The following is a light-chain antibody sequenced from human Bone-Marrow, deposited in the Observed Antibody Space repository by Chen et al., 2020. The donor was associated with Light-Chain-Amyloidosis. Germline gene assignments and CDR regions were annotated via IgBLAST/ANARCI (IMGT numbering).Light chain of an antibody. CDR2: RNN. J-gene: IGLJ1*01. CDR3: AAGDGSLSGYV. V-gene: IGLV1-47*01. CDR1: SCNIAINY. Sequence: QSVLTQPPSASGTPVQRVTITCSGASCNIAINYVYWYQPFPGAAPKLLIHRNNQRPSGVPARFSAAKSGTSAFLAISGLRSEEEADYYCAAGDGSLSGYVFGTGTKVIVL.